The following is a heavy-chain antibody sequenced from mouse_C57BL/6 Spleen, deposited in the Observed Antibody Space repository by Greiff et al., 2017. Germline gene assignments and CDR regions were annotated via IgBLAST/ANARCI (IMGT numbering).Heavy chain of an antibody. Sequence: VQLQQSGPELVKPGASVKISCKASGYSFTDYNMNWVKQSNGKSLEWIGVINPNYGTTSYNQKFKGKATLTVDQSSSTAYMQLNSLTSEDSAVYYCARCNYYGSSYGYYAMDYWGQGTSVTVSS. CDR1: GYSFTDYN. CDR3: ARCNYYGSSYGYYAMDY. V-gene: IGHV1-39*01. CDR2: INPNYGTT. J-gene: IGHJ4*01. D-gene: IGHD1-1*01.